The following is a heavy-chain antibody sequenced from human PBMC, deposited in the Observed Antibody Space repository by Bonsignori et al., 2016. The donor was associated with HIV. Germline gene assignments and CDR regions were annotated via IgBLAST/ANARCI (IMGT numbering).Heavy chain of an antibody. D-gene: IGHD3-22*01. V-gene: IGHV4-34*01. Sequence: PGKGLEWIGEINHSGSTNYNPSLKSRVTISVDTSKNQFSLKLSSVTAADTAVYYCARGAIDSRRTGGQGTLVTVSS. CDR2: INHSGST. J-gene: IGHJ4*02. CDR3: ARGAIDSRRT.